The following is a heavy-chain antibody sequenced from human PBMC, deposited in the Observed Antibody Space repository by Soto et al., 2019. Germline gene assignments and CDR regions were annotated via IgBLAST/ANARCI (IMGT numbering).Heavy chain of an antibody. Sequence: GSLVLACAASGFTFSSYAMHGVRQAPGKGLEWVAVISYDGSNKYYADSVKGRFTISRDNSKNTLYLQMNSLRAEDTAVYYCAKAIAASHPSSNGYYYYGMDVWGQGTTVTV. CDR1: GFTFSSYA. J-gene: IGHJ6*02. CDR3: AKAIAASHPSSNGYYYYGMDV. CDR2: ISYDGSNK. D-gene: IGHD6-6*01. V-gene: IGHV3-30-3*01.